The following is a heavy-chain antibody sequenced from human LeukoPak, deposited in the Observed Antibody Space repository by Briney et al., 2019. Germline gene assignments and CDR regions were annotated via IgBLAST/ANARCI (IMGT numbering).Heavy chain of an antibody. CDR1: GGSISSYY. D-gene: IGHD2-15*01. V-gene: IGHV4-59*12. CDR2: IYYSGST. Sequence: SETLSLTCTVSGGSISSYYWSWIRQPPGKGLEWIGYIYYSGSTNYNPSLKSRVTISVDTSKNQFSLKLSSVTAADTAVYYCARDSVAARRGGFDYWGQGTLVTVSS. CDR3: ARDSVAARRGGFDY. J-gene: IGHJ4*02.